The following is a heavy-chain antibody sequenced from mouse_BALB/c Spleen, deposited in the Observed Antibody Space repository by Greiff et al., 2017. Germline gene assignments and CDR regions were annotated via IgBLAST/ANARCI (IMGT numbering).Heavy chain of an antibody. CDR1: GFTFSSYT. CDR3: ARHSEYSGFYAMDY. D-gene: IGHD2-12*01. Sequence: EVHLVESGGGLVQPGGSLKLSCAASGFTFSSYTMSWVRQTPEKRLEWVAYISNGGGSTYYPDTVKGRFTISRDNAKNTLYLQMSSLKSEDTAMYYCARHSEYSGFYAMDYWGQGTSVTVSS. V-gene: IGHV5-12-2*01. J-gene: IGHJ4*01. CDR2: ISNGGGST.